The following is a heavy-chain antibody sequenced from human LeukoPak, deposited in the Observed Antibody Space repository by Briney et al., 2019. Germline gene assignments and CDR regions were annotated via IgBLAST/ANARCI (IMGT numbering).Heavy chain of an antibody. CDR3: ARGDRGNYFDY. V-gene: IGHV4-34*01. Sequence: SETLSLTCAVYGGSFSGYYWSWIRQPPGKGLEWIGEINHSGSTNYSPSLKSRVTISVDTSKNQFSLKLSSVTAADTAVYYCARGDRGNYFDYWGQGTLVTVSS. D-gene: IGHD3-16*01. CDR1: GGSFSGYY. J-gene: IGHJ4*02. CDR2: INHSGST.